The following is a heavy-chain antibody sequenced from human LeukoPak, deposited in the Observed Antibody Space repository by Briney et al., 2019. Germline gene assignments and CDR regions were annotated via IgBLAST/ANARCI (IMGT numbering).Heavy chain of an antibody. Sequence: PGGSLRLSCAASGFTVSSNYMSWVRQPPGKGLEWVSVIYSGGSTYYADSVKGRFTISRDNSKSTLYRQMNSLRAEDTAVYYCARTYGSGSDYTYSYYSDYWGQGTLVTVSS. CDR3: ARTYGSGSDYTYSYYSDY. D-gene: IGHD3-10*01. CDR2: IYSGGST. J-gene: IGHJ4*02. V-gene: IGHV3-66*02. CDR1: GFTVSSNY.